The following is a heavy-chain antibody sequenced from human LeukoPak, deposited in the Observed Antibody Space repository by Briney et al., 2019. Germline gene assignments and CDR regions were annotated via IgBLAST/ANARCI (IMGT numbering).Heavy chain of an antibody. CDR3: AKDQAAAGSY. V-gene: IGHV3-30*18. D-gene: IGHD6-13*01. Sequence: GGSLRLSCAASGFTFSSYGMHWVRQAPGKGLEWVAVISYDGSNRYYADSVKGRFTISRDNSKNTLYLQMNSLRAEDTAVYYCAKDQAAAGSYWGQGTLVTVSS. J-gene: IGHJ4*02. CDR1: GFTFSSYG. CDR2: ISYDGSNR.